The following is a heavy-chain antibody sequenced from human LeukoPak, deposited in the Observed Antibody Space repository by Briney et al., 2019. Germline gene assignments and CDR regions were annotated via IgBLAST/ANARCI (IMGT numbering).Heavy chain of an antibody. CDR3: ARDQYYGGNSGAQGDY. CDR1: GFTVSSNY. V-gene: IGHV3-66*01. D-gene: IGHD4-23*01. Sequence: PGGSPRLSCAASGFTVSSNYMSWVRQAPGKGLEWVSVIYSGGSTYYADSVKGRFTISRDNAKNSLYLQMNSLRAEDTAVYYCARDQYYGGNSGAQGDYWGQGTLVTVSS. J-gene: IGHJ4*02. CDR2: IYSGGST.